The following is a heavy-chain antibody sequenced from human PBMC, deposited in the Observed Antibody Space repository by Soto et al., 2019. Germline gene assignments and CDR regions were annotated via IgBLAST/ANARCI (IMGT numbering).Heavy chain of an antibody. CDR1: ENSISSGCYF. V-gene: IGHV4-30-2*01. D-gene: IGHD3-22*01. J-gene: IGHJ3*02. CDR2: IYHSGST. Sequence: SAPLSLTCAVSENSISSGCYFWRWFRHPTGKGLEWIGYIYHSGSTYYNPSLKSRVTISVDKSKNQFSLNLSSVTAADTAMYYCATFRSGYYQTDAFDIWGQGTMVTVSS. CDR3: ATFRSGYYQTDAFDI.